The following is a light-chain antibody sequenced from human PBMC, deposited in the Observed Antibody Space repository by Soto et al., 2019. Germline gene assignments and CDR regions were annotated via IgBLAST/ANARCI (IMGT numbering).Light chain of an antibody. CDR3: QQYCSSPPYT. Sequence: EIGLTQSPGTLSLSPGERATLSCRASQSVSSSYLAWYQQKAGQAPRLLIYGASSRATGIPDRFSGSGSGTDFTLTISRLEPEDFAVYYCQQYCSSPPYTFGQGTKLEIK. J-gene: IGKJ2*01. CDR2: GAS. V-gene: IGKV3-20*01. CDR1: QSVSSSY.